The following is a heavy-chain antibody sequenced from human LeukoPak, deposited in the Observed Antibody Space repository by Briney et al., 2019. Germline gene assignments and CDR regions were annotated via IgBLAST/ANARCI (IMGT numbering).Heavy chain of an antibody. CDR1: GGTFIRYA. J-gene: IGHJ4*02. D-gene: IGHD1-26*01. Sequence: GASVKVSCKASGGTFIRYAISWVRQAPGQGLEWMGGIIPIFGTPNYAQSFQGRVTITADESTNTAYLELTSLTSEDTAIYYCVRVAYSGRSLYYFDYWGQGTLVTVSS. CDR2: IIPIFGTP. CDR3: VRVAYSGRSLYYFDY. V-gene: IGHV1-69*13.